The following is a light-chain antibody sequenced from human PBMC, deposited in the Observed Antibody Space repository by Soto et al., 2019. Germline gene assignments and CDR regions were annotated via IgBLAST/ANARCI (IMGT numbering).Light chain of an antibody. CDR1: SSDVGGYNY. CDR3: SSYTSSSYNYV. J-gene: IGLJ1*01. Sequence: QSVLTQPASVSGSPGQSTTISCTGTSSDVGGYNYVSWYQQHPGKAPKLMIYDVSNRPSGVSNRFSGSKSGNTASLTISGLQAEDEADYYCSSYTSSSYNYVFGTGTKVTVL. V-gene: IGLV2-14*01. CDR2: DVS.